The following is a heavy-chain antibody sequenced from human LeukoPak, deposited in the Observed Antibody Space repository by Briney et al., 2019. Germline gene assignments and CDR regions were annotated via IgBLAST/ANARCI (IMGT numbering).Heavy chain of an antibody. D-gene: IGHD3-9*01. J-gene: IGHJ4*02. Sequence: GGSLRLSCAASEFTFRTYDMYWVRQAPGKGLEWVAVISADGSNQNYADSVKGRFTISRDNSKNTLYLQMNGLRAEDTAVYYCAKADSYDVLTGFPGYFDYWGQGTLLTVSS. V-gene: IGHV3-30*04. CDR2: ISADGSNQ. CDR3: AKADSYDVLTGFPGYFDY. CDR1: EFTFRTYD.